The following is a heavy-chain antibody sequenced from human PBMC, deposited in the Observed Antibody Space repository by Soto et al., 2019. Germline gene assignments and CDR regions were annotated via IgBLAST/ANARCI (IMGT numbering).Heavy chain of an antibody. J-gene: IGHJ4*02. V-gene: IGHV3-30*18. CDR1: GFTFSSYG. Sequence: QVQLVESGGGVVQPGRSLRLSCAASGFTFSSYGMHWVRQAPGKGLEWVAVISYDGSNKYYADSVKGRFTISRDNSKNTLYIQMNSLRAEDTAVYYCAKDQDGGYSGYDSHFDYCGQGTLVTVSS. D-gene: IGHD5-12*01. CDR2: ISYDGSNK. CDR3: AKDQDGGYSGYDSHFDY.